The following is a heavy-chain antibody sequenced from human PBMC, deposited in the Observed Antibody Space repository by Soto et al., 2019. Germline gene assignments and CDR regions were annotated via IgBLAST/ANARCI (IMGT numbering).Heavy chain of an antibody. Sequence: ASVKVSCKASGYSFTDYHIHWVRQAPGQGLEWMGIIDPSSGTTSYTQKFQERVTMTRDTSMSTVYMELSRLRSEDTAVYYCARGAVVVPNGLIAGMDVWGLGTTVTSP. V-gene: IGHV1-46*01. CDR3: ARGAVVVPNGLIAGMDV. CDR2: IDPSSGTT. D-gene: IGHD2-15*01. CDR1: GYSFTDYH. J-gene: IGHJ6*02.